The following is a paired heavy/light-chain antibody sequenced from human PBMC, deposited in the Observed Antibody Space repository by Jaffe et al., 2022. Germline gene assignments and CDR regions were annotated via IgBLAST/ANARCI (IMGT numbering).Heavy chain of an antibody. J-gene: IGHJ4*02. V-gene: IGHV3-7*01. CDR2: IKTDGSEK. CDR3: ARDHREISGSH. Sequence: EVQLVESGGGLVQPGGSLRLSCAASGFTFNNYWMSWVRQAPGKGLEWVAIIKTDGSEKHCVDSVKGRFIISRDNTENSLYLQMNSLRAEDTAVYYCARDHREISGSHWGQGTLVTVSS. CDR1: GFTFNNYW. D-gene: IGHD6-19*01.
Light chain of an antibody. CDR2: KVS. CDR1: QSLGYSDGNTY. CDR3: MQATHWPWT. Sequence: DVVMTQSPLSLPVTLGQPASISCRSSQSLGYSDGNTYLNWFQQRPGQSPRRLIYKVSNRESGVPDRFSGSGSGTDFTLKISRVEAEDVGVYYCMQATHWPWTFGQGTKVEIK. V-gene: IGKV2-30*01. J-gene: IGKJ1*01.